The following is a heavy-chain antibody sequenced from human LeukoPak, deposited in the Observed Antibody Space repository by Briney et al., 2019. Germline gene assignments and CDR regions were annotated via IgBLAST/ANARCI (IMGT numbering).Heavy chain of an antibody. CDR3: ARETYYNWFDP. CDR1: GGSISSYY. V-gene: IGHV4-59*01. Sequence: PSETLSLTCTVSGGSISSYYWSWIRQPPGKGLEWIGYIYYSGSTNYNPSLKSRSTISVDTSKNQFSLKLSSVTAADTAVYYCARETYYNWFDPWGQGTLVTVSS. D-gene: IGHD2-21*01. J-gene: IGHJ5*02. CDR2: IYYSGST.